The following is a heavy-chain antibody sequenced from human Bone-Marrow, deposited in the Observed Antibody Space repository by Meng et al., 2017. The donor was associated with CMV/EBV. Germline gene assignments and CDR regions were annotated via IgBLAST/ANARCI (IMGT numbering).Heavy chain of an antibody. Sequence: SVKVSCEASGGTFSSYAISWVRQAPGQGLEWMGGIIPIFGTANYAQKFQGRVTITTDESTSTAYMELSSLRSEDTAVYYCARVSIGPNPRTTVTKYYYYYYGMDVWGQGTTVTGSS. V-gene: IGHV1-69*05. CDR1: GGTFSSYA. J-gene: IGHJ6*01. CDR2: IIPIFGTA. CDR3: ARVSIGPNPRTTVTKYYYYYYGMDV. D-gene: IGHD4-11*01.